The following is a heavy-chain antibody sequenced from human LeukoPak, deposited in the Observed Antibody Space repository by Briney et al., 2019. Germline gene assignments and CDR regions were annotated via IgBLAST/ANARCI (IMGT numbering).Heavy chain of an antibody. V-gene: IGHV4-59*01. CDR2: IYYSGST. J-gene: IGHJ6*02. CDR1: GGSISSYY. D-gene: IGHD6-13*01. CDR3: ARDAGSSSVWDV. Sequence: SETLSLTCTVSGGSISSYYWSWIRQPPGKRLEWIGYIYYSGSTNYNPSLKSRVTISVDTSKNQFSLKLSSVTAADTAVYYCARDAGSSSVWDVWGQGTTVTVSS.